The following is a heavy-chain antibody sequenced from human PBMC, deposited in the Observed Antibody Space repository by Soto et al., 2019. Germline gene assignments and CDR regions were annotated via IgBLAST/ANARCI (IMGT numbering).Heavy chain of an antibody. V-gene: IGHV3-30*18. CDR1: GFTFRTYD. CDR3: AKDLGDSSADDGADY. CDR2: ISSDGSNE. J-gene: IGHJ4*02. D-gene: IGHD6-25*01. Sequence: QVQLVESGGGVVQPGRSLRLSCAASGFTFRTYDMHWVRQAPSKGLEWVAVISSDGSNEYYADSVKGRFTISRDNSKNTLYVQMNSLRAEDTAVYYCAKDLGDSSADDGADYWGQGTLVTVSS.